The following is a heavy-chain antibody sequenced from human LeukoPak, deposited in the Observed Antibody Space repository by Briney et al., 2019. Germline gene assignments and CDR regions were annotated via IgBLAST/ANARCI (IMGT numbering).Heavy chain of an antibody. D-gene: IGHD4-17*01. Sequence: SETLSLTCTVSGGSVSSGSYYWSWIRQPPGKGLEWIGYIYYSGSTNYNPSLKSRVTISVDTSKNQFSLKLSSVTAADTAVYYCARTRVRLRSSSFDYWGQGTLVTVSS. CDR2: IYYSGST. CDR1: GGSVSSGSYY. CDR3: ARTRVRLRSSSFDY. J-gene: IGHJ4*02. V-gene: IGHV4-61*01.